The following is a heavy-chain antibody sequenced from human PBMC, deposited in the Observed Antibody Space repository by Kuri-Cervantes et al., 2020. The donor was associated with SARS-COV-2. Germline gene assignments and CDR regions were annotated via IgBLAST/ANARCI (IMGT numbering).Heavy chain of an antibody. J-gene: IGHJ4*02. CDR3: ARGQRPTGYGTSDYYDY. Sequence: SQTLSLTCGVYGGSFSDSFWGWVRQSPGKGLEWIGEIDHSGRTDYNPTLKNRVTISRQTSTNQVSLKLRSVTVADSAVYYCARGQRPTGYGTSDYYDYWGQGTLVTVSS. CDR1: GGSFSDSF. CDR2: IDHSGRT. D-gene: IGHD2-8*01. V-gene: IGHV4-34*01.